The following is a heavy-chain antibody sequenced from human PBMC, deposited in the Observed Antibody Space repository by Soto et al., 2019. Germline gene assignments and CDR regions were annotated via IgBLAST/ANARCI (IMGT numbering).Heavy chain of an antibody. Sequence: SETLSLTCTVSGASITTYYWSWIRQPPGKGLEWIGYISYSGSTDYNPSLKSRVTISFDASKNQISLQVRSATAADAAVYYCARDLKEYCSDGKCNWFDPWGQGTPVTVS. V-gene: IGHV4-59*01. CDR3: ARDLKEYCSDGKCNWFDP. CDR1: GASITTYY. J-gene: IGHJ5*02. CDR2: ISYSGST. D-gene: IGHD2-15*01.